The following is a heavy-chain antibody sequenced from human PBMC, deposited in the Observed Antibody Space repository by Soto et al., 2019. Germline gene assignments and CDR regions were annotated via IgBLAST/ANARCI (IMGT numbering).Heavy chain of an antibody. J-gene: IGHJ5*02. Sequence: SETLSLTCAVYGGSFSGYYWSWIRQPPGKGLEWIGEINHSGSTNYNPSLKSRVTISVDTSKNQFSLKLSSVTAADTAVYYCASLGGVYDFWSGYPPWGQGTLVTVSS. D-gene: IGHD3-3*01. CDR3: ASLGGVYDFWSGYPP. CDR2: INHSGST. V-gene: IGHV4-34*01. CDR1: GGSFSGYY.